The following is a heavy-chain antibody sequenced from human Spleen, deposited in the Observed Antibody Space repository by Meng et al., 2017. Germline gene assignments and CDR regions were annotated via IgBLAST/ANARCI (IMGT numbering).Heavy chain of an antibody. CDR1: GYTFTGYY. CDR2: INPNSGGT. Sequence: ASVKVSCKASGYTFTGYYMHWVRQAPGQGLEWMGWINPNSGGTNYAQKFQGRVTMTRDTSTSTAYMELSRLRSDDTAVYYCARGTARSWYGSDYWGQGTLVTVSS. CDR3: ARGTARSWYGSDY. J-gene: IGHJ4*02. V-gene: IGHV1-2*02. D-gene: IGHD6-13*01.